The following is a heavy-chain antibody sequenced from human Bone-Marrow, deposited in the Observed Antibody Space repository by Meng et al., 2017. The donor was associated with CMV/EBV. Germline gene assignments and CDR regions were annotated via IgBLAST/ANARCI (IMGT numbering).Heavy chain of an antibody. CDR3: AVGHDSRKVAY. Sequence: ESLKISCVISGFTVNIAHMNWVRQAPGKGLEWVSVICDGGNTHYADFAKGRFIISRDSSTNTLYLQMNSLRADDTALYYCAVGHDSRKVAYWGQGTLVTVSS. CDR1: GFTVNIAH. J-gene: IGHJ4*02. CDR2: ICDGGNT. V-gene: IGHV3-53*01. D-gene: IGHD3-16*01.